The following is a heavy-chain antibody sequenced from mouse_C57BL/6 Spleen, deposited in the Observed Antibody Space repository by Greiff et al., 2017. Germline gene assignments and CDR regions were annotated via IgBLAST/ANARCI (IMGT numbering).Heavy chain of an antibody. CDR3: AILSFYYYYVVWYFEV. J-gene: IGHJ1*03. CDR2: INPDSSTI. V-gene: IGHV4-1*01. CDR1: GIDFSRYW. D-gene: IGHD2-4*01. Sequence: EVKLLQSGGGLVQPGGSLKLSCAASGIDFSRYWMSWVRRAQGKGIEWIGEINPDSSTINYEHSLKDKFIISIDNAKNTLYLQMSKVRSEDTAIYYCAILSFYYYYVVWYFEVWGTWTTVTVSS.